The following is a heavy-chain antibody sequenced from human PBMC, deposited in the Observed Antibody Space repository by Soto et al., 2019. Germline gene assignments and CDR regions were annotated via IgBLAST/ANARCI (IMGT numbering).Heavy chain of an antibody. Sequence: QVQLVQSGAEVKKPGASVKVSCKASGYTFTSYGISWVRQAPGQGLEWMGWISAYNGNTKYAQKLQGRVTMTTDTAPSTPDMGLRRLRPEDTAGYYCARDPNHFDYWGQGPLATVSS. V-gene: IGHV1-18*01. D-gene: IGHD7-27*01. CDR3: ARDPNHFDY. CDR2: ISAYNGNT. CDR1: GYTFTSYG. J-gene: IGHJ4*02.